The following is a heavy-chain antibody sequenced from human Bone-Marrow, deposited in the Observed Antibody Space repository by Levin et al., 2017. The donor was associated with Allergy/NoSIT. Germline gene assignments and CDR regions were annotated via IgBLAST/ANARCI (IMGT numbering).Heavy chain of an antibody. CDR2: IWYDGSNK. Sequence: GESLKISCAASGFTFSSYCMHWVRQAPGKGLEWVAVIWYDGSNKYYADSVKGRFTISRDNSKNTLYLQMNSLRAEDTAVYYCARDTWGYCSGGSCAIDYWGQGTLVTVSS. D-gene: IGHD2-15*01. CDR3: ARDTWGYCSGGSCAIDY. J-gene: IGHJ4*02. CDR1: GFTFSSYC. V-gene: IGHV3-33*01.